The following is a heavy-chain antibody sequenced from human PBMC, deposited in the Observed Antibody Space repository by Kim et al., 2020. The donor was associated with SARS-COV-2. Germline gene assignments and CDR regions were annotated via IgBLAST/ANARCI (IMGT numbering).Heavy chain of an antibody. D-gene: IGHD5-18*01. Sequence: PSFQGHVTISADKSIRTAYLQWSSLKASDTAMYYCARHWDRGYSYVNFDYWGQGTLVTVSS. V-gene: IGHV5-10-1*01. J-gene: IGHJ4*02. CDR3: ARHWDRGYSYVNFDY.